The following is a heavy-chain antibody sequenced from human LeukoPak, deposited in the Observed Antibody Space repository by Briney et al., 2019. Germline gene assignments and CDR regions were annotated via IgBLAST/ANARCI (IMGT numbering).Heavy chain of an antibody. CDR1: GGSFSGYY. Sequence: SETLSLTCAVYGGSFSGYYWSWIRQPPGKGLEWIGEINHSGSTNYNPSLKSRVTISVDTSKNQFSLKLSSVTAADTAVYYCAREYSSSSWYYFDYWGQGTLVTVSS. J-gene: IGHJ4*02. CDR2: INHSGST. CDR3: AREYSSSSWYYFDY. V-gene: IGHV4-34*01. D-gene: IGHD6-13*01.